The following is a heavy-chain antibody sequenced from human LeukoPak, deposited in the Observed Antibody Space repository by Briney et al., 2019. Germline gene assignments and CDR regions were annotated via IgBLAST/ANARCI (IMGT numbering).Heavy chain of an antibody. CDR1: GGSFSGYY. Sequence: PSETLSLTCAVYGGSFSGYYWSWIRQPPGKGLEWIGEINHSGSTNYNPSLKSRVTISVDTSKNQFSLKLSSVTAADTAVYYCARGDMTTVTTYQFDPWGRGTLVTVSS. D-gene: IGHD4-17*01. CDR2: INHSGST. V-gene: IGHV4-34*01. CDR3: ARGDMTTVTTYQFDP. J-gene: IGHJ5*02.